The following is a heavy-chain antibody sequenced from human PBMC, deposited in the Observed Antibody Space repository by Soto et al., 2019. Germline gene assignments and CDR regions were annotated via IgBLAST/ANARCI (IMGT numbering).Heavy chain of an antibody. CDR1: GYSFTNND. CDR2: MNPGSGDT. D-gene: IGHD3-16*01. J-gene: IGHJ5*02. Sequence: ASVKVSCKASGYSFTNNDVSWVRQATGQGLEWMGWMNPGSGDTGYAQKFQGRVTMTRDISIATAYMELSSLRSDDTAIYYCARMATFGSLNWFDPWGQANMVTVYS. V-gene: IGHV1-8*01. CDR3: ARMATFGSLNWFDP.